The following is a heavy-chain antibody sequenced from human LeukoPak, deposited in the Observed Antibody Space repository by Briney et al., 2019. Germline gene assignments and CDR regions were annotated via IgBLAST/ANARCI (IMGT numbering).Heavy chain of an antibody. CDR2: IIPFFGTP. V-gene: IGHV1-69*13. Sequence: ASVKVSCKVSGGKFSSYAISWVRQAPGQGLEWVGGIIPFFGTPYYAQKFQDRVTITADESASTAYMELSSLRSEDTAVYFCARLEYSSSFGSFDYWGQGTLVTVSS. J-gene: IGHJ4*02. CDR3: ARLEYSSSFGSFDY. CDR1: GGKFSSYA. D-gene: IGHD6-6*01.